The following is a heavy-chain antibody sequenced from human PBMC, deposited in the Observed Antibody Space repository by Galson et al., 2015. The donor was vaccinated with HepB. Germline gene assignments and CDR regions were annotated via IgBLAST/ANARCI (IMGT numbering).Heavy chain of an antibody. Sequence: SVKVSCKASGYTFTSYAMHWVRQAPGQRLEWMGWINAGNGNTKYSQKFQGRVTITRDTSASTAYMELSSLRSEDTAVYYCARGMGYSSGWFDYWGQGTLVTVSS. CDR1: GYTFTSYA. CDR2: INAGNGNT. D-gene: IGHD6-19*01. CDR3: ARGMGYSSGWFDY. V-gene: IGHV1-3*01. J-gene: IGHJ4*02.